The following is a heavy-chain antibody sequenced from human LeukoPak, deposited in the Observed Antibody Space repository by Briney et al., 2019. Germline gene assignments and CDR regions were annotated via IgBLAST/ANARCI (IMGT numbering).Heavy chain of an antibody. Sequence: GESLRLSCEASGFSFSYYNMNWVRQAPGKGLEWISYISSSSSTIYYADSVKGRFTISRDNAKNSLYLQMNSLRAEDTAVYYCARGGLDYWGQGTLVTVSS. J-gene: IGHJ4*02. CDR3: ARGGLDY. CDR2: ISSSSSTI. CDR1: GFSFSYYN. V-gene: IGHV3-48*04.